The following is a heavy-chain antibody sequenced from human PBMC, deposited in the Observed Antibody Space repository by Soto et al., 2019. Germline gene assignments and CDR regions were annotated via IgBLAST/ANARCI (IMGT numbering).Heavy chain of an antibody. CDR3: AGQSDY. CDR1: GFAFSTYA. CDR2: ISGSGGSI. Sequence: EVQLLESGGGLVQPGGSLRLSCAASGFAFSTYAMSWVRQAPGKGLEWVSTISGSGGSIYYADSVKGGFSISRDNSTSTLYLPMNRLRVEDTAVYFCAGQSDYWGQGTLVTVSS. J-gene: IGHJ4*02. V-gene: IGHV3-23*01.